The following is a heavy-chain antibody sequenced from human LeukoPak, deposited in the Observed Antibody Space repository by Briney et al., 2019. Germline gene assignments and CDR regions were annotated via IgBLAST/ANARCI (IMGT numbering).Heavy chain of an antibody. D-gene: IGHD3-3*01. V-gene: IGHV1-2*02. CDR2: INPNSGGT. CDR3: ARDPPPEVGYYYMDV. CDR1: GYTFTGYY. J-gene: IGHJ6*03. Sequence: ASVKVSCKASGYTFTGYYMHWVRQAPGQGLEWMGWINPNSGGTNYAQKFQGRVTMTRDTSISTAYMELSRLRSDDTAVYYCARDPPPEVGYYYMDVWGKGTTVTVSS.